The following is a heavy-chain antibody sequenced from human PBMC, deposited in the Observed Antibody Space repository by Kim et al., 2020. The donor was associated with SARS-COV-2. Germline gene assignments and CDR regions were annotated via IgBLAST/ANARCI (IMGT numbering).Heavy chain of an antibody. Sequence: TISRDNSKNTLYLQMNSLRAEDTAVYYCAREAALCRGGSCYVFRRMHFDYWGQGTLVTVSS. V-gene: IGHV3-30*01. D-gene: IGHD2-15*01. CDR3: AREAALCRGGSCYVFRRMHFDY. J-gene: IGHJ4*02.